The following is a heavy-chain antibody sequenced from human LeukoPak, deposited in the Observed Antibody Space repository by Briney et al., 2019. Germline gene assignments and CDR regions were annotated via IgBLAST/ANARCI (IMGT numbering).Heavy chain of an antibody. D-gene: IGHD5-24*01. V-gene: IGHV1-69*05. CDR2: IIPIFGTA. CDR3: ARGEVEMATITYLDY. J-gene: IGHJ4*02. CDR1: GGTFSSYA. Sequence: GSSVKVSCKASGGTFSSYAISWVRQAPGQGLEWMGGIIPIFGTANYAQKFQGRVTITTDESTSTAYMELSSLRSEDTAVYYCARGEVEMATITYLDYWGQRTLVTVSS.